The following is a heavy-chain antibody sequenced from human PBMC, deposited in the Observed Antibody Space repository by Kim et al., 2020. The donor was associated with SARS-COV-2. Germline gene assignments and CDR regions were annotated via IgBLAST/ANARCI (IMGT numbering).Heavy chain of an antibody. CDR3: ARDRGMATMTAGFFGY. J-gene: IGHJ4*02. Sequence: SVKVSCKASGGTFSSYAISWVRQAPGQGLEWRGGIIPIFGTANYAQKFQGRVTITADESTSTAYMELSSLRSEDTAVYYCARDRGMATMTAGFFGYWGQGTLVTVSS. CDR2: IIPIFGTA. V-gene: IGHV1-69*13. D-gene: IGHD3-3*01. CDR1: GGTFSSYA.